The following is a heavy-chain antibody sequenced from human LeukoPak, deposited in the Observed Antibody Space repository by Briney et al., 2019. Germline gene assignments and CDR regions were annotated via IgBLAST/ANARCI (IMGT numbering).Heavy chain of an antibody. Sequence: SETPSLTCAVYGGSFSGYYWSWIRQPPGKGLEWIGEINHSGSTNYNPSLKSRVTISVDTSKNQFSLKLSSVTAADTAVYYCARGVQMATIPPFDYWGQGTLVTVSS. CDR3: ARGVQMATIPPFDY. V-gene: IGHV4-34*01. J-gene: IGHJ4*02. CDR2: INHSGST. CDR1: GGSFSGYY. D-gene: IGHD5-24*01.